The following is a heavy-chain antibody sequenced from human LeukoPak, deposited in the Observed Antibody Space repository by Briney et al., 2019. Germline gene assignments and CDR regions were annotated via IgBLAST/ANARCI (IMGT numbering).Heavy chain of an antibody. D-gene: IGHD4-17*01. CDR1: GFTFDDYA. CDR3: AKDKGGYGDYGPFDY. V-gene: IGHV3-9*01. CDR2: ISWNSGSI. Sequence: GGSLRLSCAASGFTFDDYAMHWVRQAPGKGLEWASGISWNSGSIGYADSVKGRFTISRDNAKNSLYLQMNSLRAEDTALYYCAKDKGGYGDYGPFDYWGQGTLVTVSS. J-gene: IGHJ4*02.